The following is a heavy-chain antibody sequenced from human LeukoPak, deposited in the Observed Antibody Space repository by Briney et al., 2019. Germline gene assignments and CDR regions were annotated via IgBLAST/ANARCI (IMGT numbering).Heavy chain of an antibody. CDR1: GFTFSSYG. D-gene: IGHD1-20*01. J-gene: IGHJ4*02. Sequence: PGGSLRLSCAASGFTFSSYGMHWVRQAPGKGLEWVAVISYEGSNKYYADSVKGRFTISRDNSKNTLYLQMNSLRAEDTAVYYCAKDYDGSVTGLVYWGQGTLVTVSS. V-gene: IGHV3-30*18. CDR2: ISYEGSNK. CDR3: AKDYDGSVTGLVY.